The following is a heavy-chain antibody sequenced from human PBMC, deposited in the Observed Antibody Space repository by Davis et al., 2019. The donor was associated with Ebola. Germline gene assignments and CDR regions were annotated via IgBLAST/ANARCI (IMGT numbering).Heavy chain of an antibody. CDR1: GYTFTGYY. CDR2: INPNSGGT. V-gene: IGHV1-2*02. CDR3: ARDRGFDP. J-gene: IGHJ5*02. Sequence: GESLKISCAASGYTFTGYYMHWVRQAPGQGLEWMGWINPNSGGTNYAQKFQGRVTMTRDTSISTAYMELSRLRSDDTAVYYCARDRGFDPWGQGTLVTVSS.